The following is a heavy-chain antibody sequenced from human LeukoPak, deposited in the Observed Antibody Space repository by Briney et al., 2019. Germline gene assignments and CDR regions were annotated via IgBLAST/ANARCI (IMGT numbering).Heavy chain of an antibody. V-gene: IGHV4-61*02. J-gene: IGHJ4*02. D-gene: IGHD5-18*01. CDR3: ARELDTAMVTYYFDY. CDR1: GGSISSGSYY. CDR2: IYTSGST. Sequence: PSQTLSLTCTVSGGSISSGSYYWSWIRQPAGKGLEWIGRIYTSGSTNYNPSLKSRVTISVDTSNNQFSLKLSSVTAADTAVYYCARELDTAMVTYYFDYWGQGTLVTVSS.